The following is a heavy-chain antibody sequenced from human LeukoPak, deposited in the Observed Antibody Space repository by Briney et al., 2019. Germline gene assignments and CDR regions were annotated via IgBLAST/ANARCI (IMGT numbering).Heavy chain of an antibody. D-gene: IGHD3/OR15-3a*01. CDR2: IYRSGTT. CDR3: ARDHSDFGGMGV. V-gene: IGHV3-53*01. CDR1: GFTVSSDY. Sequence: PGGSLRLSCAASGFTVSSDYMSWVRQAPGKGLEWVSLIYRSGTTYYADSVKGRFTISRDNSKNTLYLRMNSLRAEDTAVYYCARDHSDFGGMGVWGQGTTVTVSS. J-gene: IGHJ6*02.